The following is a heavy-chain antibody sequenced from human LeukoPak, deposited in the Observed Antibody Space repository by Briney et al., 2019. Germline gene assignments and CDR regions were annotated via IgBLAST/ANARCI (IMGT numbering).Heavy chain of an antibody. CDR3: AKGVAMGYYGSGSPVDY. J-gene: IGHJ4*02. CDR2: ISGSGGST. CDR1: GFTFSTYA. D-gene: IGHD3-10*01. V-gene: IGHV3-23*01. Sequence: PGGSLRLSCAASGFTFSTYAMNCVRQAPGKGLEWVSAISGSGGSTYYADSVKGRLTISRDNSKNTLYLQMNSLRADDTAVYYCAKGVAMGYYGSGSPVDYWGQGTLVTVSS.